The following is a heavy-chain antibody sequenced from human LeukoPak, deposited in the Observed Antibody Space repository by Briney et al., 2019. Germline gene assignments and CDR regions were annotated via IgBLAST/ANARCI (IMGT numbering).Heavy chain of an antibody. D-gene: IGHD3-10*01. Sequence: QPGGSLRLSCAATGFTFSSYGMAWVRQAPAKGLEWVAVISYDGSNKYYADSVKGRFTISRDNSKNTLYLQMNSLRAEDTAVYYCAKVRGVRGVRTPIDYWGQGTLVTVSS. V-gene: IGHV3-30*18. CDR3: AKVRGVRGVRTPIDY. J-gene: IGHJ4*02. CDR2: ISYDGSNK. CDR1: GFTFSSYG.